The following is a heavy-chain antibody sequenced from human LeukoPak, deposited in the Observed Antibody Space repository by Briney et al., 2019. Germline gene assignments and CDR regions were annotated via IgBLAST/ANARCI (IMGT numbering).Heavy chain of an antibody. J-gene: IGHJ4*02. CDR3: ANMMATITYPNFDY. V-gene: IGHV3-23*01. D-gene: IGHD5-12*01. Sequence: GGSLRLSCAASGFTFSSYAMSWVRQAPGKGLEWVSAISGSGGSTYYADSVKGRFTISRDNSRNTLYLQMNSLRAEDTAVYYCANMMATITYPNFDYWGQGTLVTVSS. CDR2: ISGSGGST. CDR1: GFTFSSYA.